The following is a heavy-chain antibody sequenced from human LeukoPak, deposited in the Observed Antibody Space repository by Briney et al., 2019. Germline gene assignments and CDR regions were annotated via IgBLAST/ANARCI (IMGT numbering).Heavy chain of an antibody. CDR3: ARYGYCSSTSCYNFDY. Sequence: PGGSLRLSCAASGFTFSSYSMNWVRQAPGKGLEWVSYISSSSDTIYYADSVKGRFTISRDNAKNSLYLQMNSLRDEDTAVYYCARYGYCSSTSCYNFDYWGQGTLVTVSS. J-gene: IGHJ4*02. CDR1: GFTFSSYS. V-gene: IGHV3-48*02. CDR2: ISSSSDTI. D-gene: IGHD2-2*03.